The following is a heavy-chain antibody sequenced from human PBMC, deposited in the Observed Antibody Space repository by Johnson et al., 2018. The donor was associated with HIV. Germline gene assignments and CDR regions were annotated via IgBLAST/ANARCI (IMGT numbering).Heavy chain of an antibody. J-gene: IGHJ3*02. CDR3: ARDLVRYFDPYAFDI. CDR2: LSGSGVT. CDR1: GFTFNIYT. Sequence: MQLVESGGGLVQSGGSLRLSCAASGFTFNIYTMSWVRQAPGKGLEWVSALSGSGVTDYADSVKGRFIISRDNSKNTLYLQMNSLRVEDTALYYCARDLVRYFDPYAFDIWGQGTMVTVSS. D-gene: IGHD3-9*01. V-gene: IGHV3-23*04.